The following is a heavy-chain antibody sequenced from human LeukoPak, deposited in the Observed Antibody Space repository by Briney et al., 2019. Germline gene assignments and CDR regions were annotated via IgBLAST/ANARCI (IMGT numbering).Heavy chain of an antibody. V-gene: IGHV4-59*01. CDR1: GGSISSYY. CDR3: ARDLGPGY. J-gene: IGHJ4*02. CDR2: IYYSGST. Sequence: PSETLSLTCSVSGGSISSYYWSWIRQPPGKGLEWIGYIYYSGSTNYNPSLKSRVTISVDTSKNQFSLKLSSVTAADTPVYYCARDLGPGYWGQGTLVTVSS.